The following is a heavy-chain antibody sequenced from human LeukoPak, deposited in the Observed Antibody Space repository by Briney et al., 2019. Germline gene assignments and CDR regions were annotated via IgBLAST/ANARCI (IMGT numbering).Heavy chain of an antibody. Sequence: ASVKVSCKASGYKFTDDYMHWVRQAPGQGLEFMGWINPDSGFTNYAQKFKGRVTMTRVTSISTAYLEVRSLTSDDTAVYYCAPTAEAYTSWWKVWGQGTLVNVSS. D-gene: IGHD3-16*01. CDR2: INPDSGFT. CDR3: APTAEAYTSWWKV. CDR1: GYKFTDDY. V-gene: IGHV1-2*02. J-gene: IGHJ4*02.